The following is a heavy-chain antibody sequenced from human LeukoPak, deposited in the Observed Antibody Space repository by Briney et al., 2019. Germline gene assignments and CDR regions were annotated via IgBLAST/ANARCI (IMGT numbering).Heavy chain of an antibody. Sequence: GGSVRLSCAASGFTFSSYSMNWVRQAPGKGLEWVSSISSSSSYIYYADSVKGRFTISRDNAKNSLYLQMNSLRAEDTAVYYCARGIAVAYGMDVWGQGTTVTVSS. J-gene: IGHJ6*02. V-gene: IGHV3-21*01. CDR3: ARGIAVAYGMDV. CDR2: ISSSSSYI. D-gene: IGHD6-19*01. CDR1: GFTFSSYS.